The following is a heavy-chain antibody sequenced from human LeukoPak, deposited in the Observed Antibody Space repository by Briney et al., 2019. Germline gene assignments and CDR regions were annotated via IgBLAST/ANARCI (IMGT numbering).Heavy chain of an antibody. CDR3: AKVGQAARANYMDV. Sequence: GGSLRLSCAASGFTFSSYGMHWVRQAPGKGLEWVAFIRYDGSNKYYADSVKGRFTISRDNSKNTLYLQMNSLRAEDTAVYYCAKVGQAARANYMDVWGKGTTVTVSS. V-gene: IGHV3-30*02. CDR1: GFTFSSYG. CDR2: IRYDGSNK. D-gene: IGHD6-6*01. J-gene: IGHJ6*03.